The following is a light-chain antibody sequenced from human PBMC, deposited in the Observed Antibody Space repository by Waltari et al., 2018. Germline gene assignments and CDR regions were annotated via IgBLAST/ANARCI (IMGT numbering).Light chain of an antibody. J-gene: IGLJ2*01. CDR1: QLGDKY. CDR3: QTWDTGTAI. Sequence: SYDLTQPPSVSVSPGQTASITCSGDQLGDKYISWYQQKTGQSPLLVIYQDNKRPSETPKRFSGSSSGNTATLTISGTQAFDEADYYCQTWDTGTAIFGGGTKVTVL. CDR2: QDN. V-gene: IGLV3-1*01.